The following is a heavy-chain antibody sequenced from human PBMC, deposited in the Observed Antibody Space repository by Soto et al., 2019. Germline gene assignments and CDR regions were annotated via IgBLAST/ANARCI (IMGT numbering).Heavy chain of an antibody. J-gene: IGHJ4*02. Sequence: SETLSLTCTVSGGSIGSYYWNWIRQPPGKGLEWIGYIYYSGSTNYNPSLKSRVTISVDTSKNQFSLKLSSVTAADTAVYYCARRIVAPETFDYWGQGTPVTGSS. V-gene: IGHV4-59*01. CDR3: ARRIVAPETFDY. D-gene: IGHD5-12*01. CDR1: GGSIGSYY. CDR2: IYYSGST.